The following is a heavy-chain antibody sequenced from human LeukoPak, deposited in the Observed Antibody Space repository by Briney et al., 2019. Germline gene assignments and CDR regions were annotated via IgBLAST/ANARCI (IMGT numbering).Heavy chain of an antibody. CDR3: ARGGCGGGSCYSSWFDP. CDR1: GYSFYDFY. CDR2: IDPNSGGR. D-gene: IGHD2-15*01. J-gene: IGHJ5*02. Sequence: GASVKVSCKPSGYSFYDFYIHWVRQAPGQGLEWMGWIDPNSGGRNYAQKFQGRVTMTRDTSTSTAYMVLSSLTSDDAAVYYCARGGCGGGSCYSSWFDPWGQGTLVSVSS. V-gene: IGHV1-2*02.